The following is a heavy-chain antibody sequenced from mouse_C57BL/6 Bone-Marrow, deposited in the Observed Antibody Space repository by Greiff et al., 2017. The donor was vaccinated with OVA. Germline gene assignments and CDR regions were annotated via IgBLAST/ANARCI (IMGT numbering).Heavy chain of an antibody. CDR1: GYSITSGYY. CDR2: ISYDGSN. D-gene: IGHD1-1*01. Sequence: VQLKESGPGLVKPSQSLSLTCSVTGYSITSGYYWNWIRQFPGNKLEWMGYISYDGSNNYNPSLKNRISITRDTSKNQFFLKLNSVTTEDTATYYCARNYGSLRFAYWGQGTLVTVSA. J-gene: IGHJ3*01. CDR3: ARNYGSLRFAY. V-gene: IGHV3-6*01.